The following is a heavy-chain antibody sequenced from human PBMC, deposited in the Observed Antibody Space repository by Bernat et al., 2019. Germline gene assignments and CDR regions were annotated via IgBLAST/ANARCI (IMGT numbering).Heavy chain of an antibody. CDR3: ARCGTGGTYYDFWSGPRYYFDY. Sequence: EMQLVESGGGLVQPGGSLRLSCGASGFTFSRSWMTWVRQAPGKGLEWVANINHDGTEKNYVESVKGRFTISRDNAKNSLNLQMDSLRAEDTAVYYCARCGTGGTYYDFWSGPRYYFDYWGQGTLVTVSS. CDR1: GFTFSRSW. J-gene: IGHJ4*02. D-gene: IGHD3-3*01. CDR2: INHDGTEK. V-gene: IGHV3-7*03.